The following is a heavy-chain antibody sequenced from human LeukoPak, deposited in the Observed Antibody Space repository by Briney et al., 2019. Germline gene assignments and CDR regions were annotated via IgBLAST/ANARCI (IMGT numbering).Heavy chain of an antibody. J-gene: IGHJ4*02. D-gene: IGHD3-10*01. CDR1: GFTFSRYA. V-gene: IGHV3-23*01. CDR2: ISGSGGST. Sequence: GGSLRLSCAASGFTFSRYAMSWVRQAPGKRLEWVSAISGSGGSTYYADSVKGRFTISRDNSKNTLYLQMNSLRAEDTAVYYCVKESIRGVSDYWGQGTLVTVSS. CDR3: VKESIRGVSDY.